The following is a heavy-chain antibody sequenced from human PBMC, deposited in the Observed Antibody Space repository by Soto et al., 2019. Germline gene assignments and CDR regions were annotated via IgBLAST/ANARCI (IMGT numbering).Heavy chain of an antibody. CDR2: IWYDGSNK. CDR1: GFPFSSYG. J-gene: IGHJ6*02. D-gene: IGHD4-17*01. V-gene: IGHV3-33*01. CDR3: ARDRTRHYYYYGMDV. Sequence: GGSLRLSCAASGFPFSSYGMHWVRQAPGKGLEWVAVIWYDGSNKYYADSVKGRFTISRDNSKNTLYLQMNSLRAEDTAVYYYARDRTRHYYYYGMDVWGQGTTVTVSS.